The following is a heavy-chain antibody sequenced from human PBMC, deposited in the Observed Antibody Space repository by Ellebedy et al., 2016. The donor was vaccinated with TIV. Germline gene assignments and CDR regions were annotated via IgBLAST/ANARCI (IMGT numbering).Heavy chain of an antibody. CDR3: ASYYESSGWTYYFDY. CDR2: IIPIFGTA. Sequence: ASVKVSCKASGGTFSSYAISWVRQAPGQGLEWMGGIIPIFGTANYAQKFQGRVTITADESTSTAYMELSSLRSEDTAVYYCASYYESSGWTYYFDYWGQGTLVTVSS. V-gene: IGHV1-69*13. J-gene: IGHJ4*02. D-gene: IGHD3-22*01. CDR1: GGTFSSYA.